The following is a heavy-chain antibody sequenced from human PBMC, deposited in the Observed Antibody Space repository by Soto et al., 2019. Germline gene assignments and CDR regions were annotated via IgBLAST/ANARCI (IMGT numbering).Heavy chain of an antibody. CDR1: GGSFSGYY. CDR3: ARGHVDTAMDGFDY. V-gene: IGHV4-34*01. J-gene: IGHJ4*02. Sequence: SETLSLTCAVYGGSFSGYYWSWIRQPPGKGLEWIGEINHSGSTNYNPSLKSRVTISVDTSKNQFSLKLSSVTAADTAVYYCARGHVDTAMDGFDYWGQGTLVTVSS. CDR2: INHSGST. D-gene: IGHD5-18*01.